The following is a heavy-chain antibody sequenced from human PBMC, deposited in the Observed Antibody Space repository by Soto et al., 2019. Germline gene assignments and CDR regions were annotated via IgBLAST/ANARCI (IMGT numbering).Heavy chain of an antibody. CDR1: GFTFSSYS. D-gene: IGHD3-3*01. CDR3: ARAGPDTIFGVVTPYDAFDI. V-gene: IGHV3-21*01. Sequence: GGSLRLSCAASGFTFSSYSMNWVRQAPGKGLEWVSSISSSSSYIYYADSVKGRFTISRDNAKNSLYLQMNSLGAEDTAVYYCARAGPDTIFGVVTPYDAFDIWGQGTMVTVSS. CDR2: ISSSSSYI. J-gene: IGHJ3*02.